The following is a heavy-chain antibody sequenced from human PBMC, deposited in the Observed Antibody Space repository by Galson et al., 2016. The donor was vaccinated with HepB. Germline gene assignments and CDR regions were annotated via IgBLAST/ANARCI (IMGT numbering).Heavy chain of an antibody. CDR2: INSKNGVT. D-gene: IGHD1-26*01. CDR3: ARGRSGSRSAFDF. Sequence: SVKVSCKAAGYNFTDYYLHWLRQAPGQGLEWVGWINSKNGVTKYAQKFQDWVTVTRDMSISTAYMELRRLSSNDTAVYYCARGRSGSRSAFDFWGLGTLVTVSS. V-gene: IGHV1-2*04. CDR1: GYNFTDYY. J-gene: IGHJ4*02.